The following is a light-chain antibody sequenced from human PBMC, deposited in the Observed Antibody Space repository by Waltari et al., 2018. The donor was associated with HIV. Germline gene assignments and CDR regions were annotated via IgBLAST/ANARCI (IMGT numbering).Light chain of an antibody. CDR2: DAS. J-gene: IGKJ4*01. V-gene: IGKV1-33*01. CDR1: QDITKK. CDR3: LQFHTLPLT. Sequence: QMTQSPSSLSASVGDRVTITCQASQDITKKLSWYQQKPGKAPNLLFSDASTLAPGVPSRFSGSGSGTHFSLSIGSLQPEDIATYFCLQFHTLPLTFGAGTKVEIK.